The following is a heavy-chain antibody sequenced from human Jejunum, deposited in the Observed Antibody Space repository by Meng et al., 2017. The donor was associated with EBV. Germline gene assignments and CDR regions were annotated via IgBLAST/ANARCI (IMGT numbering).Heavy chain of an antibody. V-gene: IGHV4-34*02. CDR2: VHFSGIT. CDR3: ARRTGDYVVGY. Sequence: QVQIQQWGAGVLGPTEPLSRTCAVYGGSFSGYYWSWVRQPPGRGLEYIGEVHFSGITNYTPSLKSRVTMSVDASKNQFSLRLTSVTAADTAVYYCARRTGDYVVGYWGQGTLVTVSS. CDR1: GGSFSGYY. J-gene: IGHJ4*02. D-gene: IGHD2-8*02.